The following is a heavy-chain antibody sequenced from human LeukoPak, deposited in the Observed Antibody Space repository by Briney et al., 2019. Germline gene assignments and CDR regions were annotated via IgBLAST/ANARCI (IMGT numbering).Heavy chain of an antibody. CDR1: GFTFSNYW. D-gene: IGHD3-10*01. J-gene: IGHJ4*02. V-gene: IGHV3-7*04. CDR2: IKQDASEK. Sequence: PGGSLRLSCAASGFTFSNYWMSWVRQAPGKGLECVANIKQDASEKYYVNSVKGRFTIFRDNAKNSLNLQMNSLRPEDTAVYYCARDGWRFGELSDYWGQGTLVTVSS. CDR3: ARDGWRFGELSDY.